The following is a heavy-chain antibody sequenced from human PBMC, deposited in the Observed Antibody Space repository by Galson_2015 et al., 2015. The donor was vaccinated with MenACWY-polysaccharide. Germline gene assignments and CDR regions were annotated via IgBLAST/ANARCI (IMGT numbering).Heavy chain of an antibody. V-gene: IGHV3-7*01. Sequence: LRLSCAASGFQFSNYWMTWARQSPGKGLEWVANIKKDGSEKHYVDSVKGRFTISRDNALYLQMNSLRAEDTAVYFCARGHYGMDVWGQGTTVTVSS. CDR2: IKKDGSEK. CDR1: GFQFSNYW. J-gene: IGHJ6*02. CDR3: ARGHYGMDV.